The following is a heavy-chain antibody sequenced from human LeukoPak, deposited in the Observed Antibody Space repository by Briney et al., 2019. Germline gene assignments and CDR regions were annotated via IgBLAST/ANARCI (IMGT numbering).Heavy chain of an antibody. J-gene: IGHJ3*02. CDR2: IYYSGST. CDR1: GGSISSYY. V-gene: IGHV4-59*05. Sequence: KPSETLSLTCTVAGGSISSYYWSWIRQPPGKGLEWIGSIYYSGSTYYNPSLKSRVTISVDTSKNQFSLKLSSVTAADTAVYYCARHSGIAVSDDFDIWGQGTMVTVSS. CDR3: ARHSGIAVSDDFDI. D-gene: IGHD6-19*01.